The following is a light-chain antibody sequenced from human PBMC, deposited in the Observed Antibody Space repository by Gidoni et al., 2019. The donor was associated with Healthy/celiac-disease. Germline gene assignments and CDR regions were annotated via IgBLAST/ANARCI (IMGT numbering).Light chain of an antibody. CDR3: QSYDSSLSGSGVV. Sequence: QSVLTQPPSVSGAPGQRVPISCTGSSSNIGAGYDVHWYQQLPGTAPKLLIYGNSHRPSGVPDRFSGSKSGTSASLAITGLQAEDEADYYCQSYDSSLSGSGVVFGGGTKLTVL. V-gene: IGLV1-40*01. CDR1: SSNIGAGYD. J-gene: IGLJ2*01. CDR2: GNS.